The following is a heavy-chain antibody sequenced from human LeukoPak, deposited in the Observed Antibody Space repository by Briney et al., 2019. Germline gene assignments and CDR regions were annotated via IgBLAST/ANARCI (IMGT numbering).Heavy chain of an antibody. J-gene: IGHJ4*02. CDR1: GFTFSSYA. D-gene: IGHD1-1*01. V-gene: IGHV3-23*01. Sequence: PGGSLRLSCAASGFTFSSYAMSWVRQAPGKGLEWVSAISGSGGSTYYADSVKGRFTISRDNSKNTLYLHMNSLRAEDTAVYYCAKIFTKFWNDPYFHYWGEGTLVTVSS. CDR2: ISGSGGST. CDR3: AKIFTKFWNDPYFHY.